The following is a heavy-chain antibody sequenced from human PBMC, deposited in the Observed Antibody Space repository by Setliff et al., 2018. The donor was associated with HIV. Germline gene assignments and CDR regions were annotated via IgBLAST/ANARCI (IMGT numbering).Heavy chain of an antibody. CDR2: ISGSGGST. V-gene: IGHV3-23*01. J-gene: IGHJ3*02. D-gene: IGHD3-3*01. CDR1: GFTFSSYA. Sequence: GGSLRLSCAASGFTFSSYAMSWVRQAPGKGLEWVSAISGSGGSTYYSDSVKGRFTISRDSSKKTLYLQMNRLRSEDTAGYYCARAFGYHDFWSGYSGDEFDIWGQGTLVTVSS. CDR3: ARAFGYHDFWSGYSGDEFDI.